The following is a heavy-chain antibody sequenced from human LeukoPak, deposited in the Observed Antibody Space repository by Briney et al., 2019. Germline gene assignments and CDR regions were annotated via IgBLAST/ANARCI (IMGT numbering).Heavy chain of an antibody. CDR3: AKDDAWGRFFH. CDR2: SSSIGGRT. Sequence: GGSLRLSCAASGFTFSSHGMNWVRQAPGKGLEWVSGSSSIGGRTYCADSVKGRFTVTRDNSRSTLYLQMNSLRAEDTGVYYCAKDDAWGRFFHWGQGTLVTVSS. V-gene: IGHV3-23*01. D-gene: IGHD3-16*01. CDR1: GFTFSSHG. J-gene: IGHJ1*01.